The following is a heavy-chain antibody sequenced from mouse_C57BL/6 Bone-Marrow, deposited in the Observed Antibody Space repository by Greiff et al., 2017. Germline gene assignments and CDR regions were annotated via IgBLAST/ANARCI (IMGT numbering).Heavy chain of an antibody. CDR2: IWTGGGT. J-gene: IGHJ4*01. Sequence: VMLVESGPGLVAPSQSLSITCTVSGFSFTSYAISWVRQPPGKGLEWLGVIWTGGGTNYNSALKSRLSISKDNSKSQVFLKMNSLQTDDTARYYCARKKIYYSNYRWAMDYWGQGTSVTVSS. V-gene: IGHV2-9-1*01. CDR1: GFSFTSYA. D-gene: IGHD2-5*01. CDR3: ARKKIYYSNYRWAMDY.